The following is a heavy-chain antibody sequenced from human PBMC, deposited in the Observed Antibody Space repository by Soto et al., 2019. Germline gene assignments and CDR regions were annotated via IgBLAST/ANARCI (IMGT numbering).Heavy chain of an antibody. CDR3: ARHPFDSWKGYPYYYDMDV. Sequence: QVQLQESGPGLVKPSETLSLTCSVPGGSIRSHNWSWIRQPPGKGLEWIGCMYYSAMTEYNPSLKSRVTISADTSNNQVSLKLSSVTAADTAVYYCARHPFDSWKGYPYYYDMDVWGKGTAVTVSS. CDR2: MYYSAMT. CDR1: GGSIRSHN. J-gene: IGHJ6*03. V-gene: IGHV4-59*08. D-gene: IGHD3-3*01.